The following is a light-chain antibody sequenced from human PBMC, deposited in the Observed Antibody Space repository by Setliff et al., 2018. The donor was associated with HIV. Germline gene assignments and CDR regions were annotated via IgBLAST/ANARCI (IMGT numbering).Light chain of an antibody. CDR2: EVS. CDR3: SSYGGSNNLV. V-gene: IGLV2-8*01. Sequence: QSVLTQPASVSGSPGQSITISCTGTRNDIGNYNFVSWYQQHPGKAPKLMISEVSQRPSGVPDRFSGSKSGNTASLTVSGLQTEDEADYYCSSYGGSNNLVFGGGTKVTVL. CDR1: RNDIGNYNF. J-gene: IGLJ2*01.